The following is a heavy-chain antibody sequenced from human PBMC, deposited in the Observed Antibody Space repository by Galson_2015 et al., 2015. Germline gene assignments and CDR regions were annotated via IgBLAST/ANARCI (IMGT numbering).Heavy chain of an antibody. CDR3: ATPGEYGGNSFDFDC. CDR1: GFTVSSNY. V-gene: IGHV3-53*01. Sequence: SLRLSCAASGFTVSSNYMSWVRQAPGKGLECVSIIYSGGSTYYADSVKGRFTISRDNSKNTLYLQMNSLRAEDTAVYYCATPGEYGGNSFDFDCWGQGTLVTVSS. CDR2: IYSGGST. D-gene: IGHD4-23*01. J-gene: IGHJ4*02.